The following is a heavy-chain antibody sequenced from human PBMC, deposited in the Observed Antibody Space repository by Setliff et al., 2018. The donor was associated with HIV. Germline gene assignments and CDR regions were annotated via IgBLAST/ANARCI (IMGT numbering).Heavy chain of an antibody. CDR3: AGGPGTTSIDY. D-gene: IGHD1-26*01. CDR2: INHSGST. Sequence: SETLSLTCAVSGGSISSPNWWSWVRQPPGKGLEWIGEINHSGSTNYNMSLWSRVTISLDASRNQFSLELISVTAADTAVYYCAGGPGTTSIDYWAQGTLVTVSS. J-gene: IGHJ4*02. CDR1: GGSISSPNW. V-gene: IGHV4-4*02.